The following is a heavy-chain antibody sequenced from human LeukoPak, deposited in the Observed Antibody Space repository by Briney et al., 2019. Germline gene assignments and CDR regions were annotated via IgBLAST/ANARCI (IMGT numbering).Heavy chain of an antibody. D-gene: IGHD5-12*01. CDR3: ARDGGYSGYDADC. V-gene: IGHV3-48*01. CDR2: ISDSRAM. CDR1: GFTFSTYS. Sequence: GGSLRLSCAASGFTFSTYSMKGVRQAPGRGLEWVSYISDSRAMYYADSVRGRFTISRENDKNSLFLQMNSLRAEDTAVYYCARDGGYSGYDADCWGQGTLVTVSS. J-gene: IGHJ4*02.